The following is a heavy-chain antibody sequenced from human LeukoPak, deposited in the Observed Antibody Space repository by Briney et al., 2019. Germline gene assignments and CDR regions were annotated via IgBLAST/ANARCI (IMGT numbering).Heavy chain of an antibody. V-gene: IGHV1-8*03. D-gene: IGHD2-15*01. CDR2: MNPNSGNT. Sequence: GASVKVSCKASGYTFTSYDINWVRQATGQGLEWMGWMNPNSGNTVYAQKFQGRVTITRNTSRSTAYMELSSLRSEDTAVYYCARGIGDWFDPWGQGTLVTVSS. J-gene: IGHJ5*02. CDR3: ARGIGDWFDP. CDR1: GYTFTSYD.